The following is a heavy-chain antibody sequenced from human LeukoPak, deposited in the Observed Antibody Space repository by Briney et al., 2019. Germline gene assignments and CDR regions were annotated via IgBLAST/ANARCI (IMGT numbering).Heavy chain of an antibody. J-gene: IGHJ4*02. CDR2: IKSKTDGGTT. CDR3: TTDVYSSSWYRADY. V-gene: IGHV3-15*01. CDR1: GFTFSNAW. Sequence: GGSLRLSCAASGFTFSNAWMSWVRQAPGKGLEWVGRIKSKTDGGTTDYAAPVKGRFTISRDDSKNTLYLQMNSLKTEDTAVYYCTTDVYSSSWYRADYWGQGTLVTVSS. D-gene: IGHD6-13*01.